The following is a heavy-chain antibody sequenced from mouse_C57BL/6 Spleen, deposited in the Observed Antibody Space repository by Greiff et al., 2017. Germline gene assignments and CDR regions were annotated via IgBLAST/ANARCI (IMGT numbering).Heavy chain of an antibody. D-gene: IGHD1-1*01. V-gene: IGHV1-19*01. J-gene: IGHJ4*01. CDR1: GYTFTDYY. CDR2: INPYNGGT. CDR3: ARHYYGSSYGYAMDY. Sequence: EVKLQESGPVLVKPGASVKMSCKASGYTFTDYYMNWVKQSHGKSLEWIGVINPYNGGTSYNQKFKGKATLTVDKSSSTAYMELNSLTSEDSAVYYCARHYYGSSYGYAMDYWGQGTSVTVSS.